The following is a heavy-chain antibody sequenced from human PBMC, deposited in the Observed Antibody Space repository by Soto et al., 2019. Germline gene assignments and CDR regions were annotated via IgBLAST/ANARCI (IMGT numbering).Heavy chain of an antibody. CDR2: IYPRDSDT. CDR3: AGPTAHCYYYGMDV. CDR1: GYSFTSYW. D-gene: IGHD1-26*01. V-gene: IGHV5-51*01. J-gene: IGHJ6*02. Sequence: PGESLKISCKGSGYSFTSYWIGWERQMPGKGLEWRGIIYPRDSDTRYSPSFQGQVTISADKSISTAYLQWSSVKASDTGMYYCAGPTAHCYYYGMDVWGQGTTVTVSS.